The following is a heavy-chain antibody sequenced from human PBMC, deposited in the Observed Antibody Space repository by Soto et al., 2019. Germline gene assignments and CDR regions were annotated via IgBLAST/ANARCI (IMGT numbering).Heavy chain of an antibody. D-gene: IGHD2-15*01. Sequence: QVQLQESGPGLVKPSQTLSLTCTVSGGSISSGGHYWSWIRQHPGKGLEWIGYSYYSGNAHYNPSLKSRVTISVDTSKDQFSLRLSSVTAADTAMYYCASHKVVAATTYDAFDIWGQGTMVTVSS. CDR3: ASHKVVAATTYDAFDI. V-gene: IGHV4-31*03. CDR2: SYYSGNA. J-gene: IGHJ3*02. CDR1: GGSISSGGHY.